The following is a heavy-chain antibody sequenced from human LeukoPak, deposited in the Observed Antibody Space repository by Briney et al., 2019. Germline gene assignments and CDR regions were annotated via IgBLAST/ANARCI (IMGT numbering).Heavy chain of an antibody. CDR2: IYSGGST. V-gene: IGHV3-53*01. J-gene: IGHJ4*02. D-gene: IGHD3-3*01. Sequence: GGSLRLSCAASGFTVSSNYMSWVRQAPGKGLEWVSVIYSGGSTYYADSVKGRFTISRDNSKNTLYLQMNSLRAEDTAVYYCARYFFWKDPQYFDYWGQGTLVTVSS. CDR1: GFTVSSNY. CDR3: ARYFFWKDPQYFDY.